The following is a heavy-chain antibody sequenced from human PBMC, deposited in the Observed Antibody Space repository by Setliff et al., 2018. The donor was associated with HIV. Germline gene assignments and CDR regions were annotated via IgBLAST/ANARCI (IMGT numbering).Heavy chain of an antibody. V-gene: IGHV3-48*01. J-gene: IGHJ6*03. CDR3: ARSGRAYGSGSYYAYYYCYMDV. CDR2: ISSSSSTI. Sequence: GGSLRLSCAASGFTFSSYSMNWVRQAPGKGLEWVSYISSSSSTIYYADSVKGRFTISRDNAKNSLYLQMNSLRAEDTAVYYCARSGRAYGSGSYYAYYYCYMDVWGKGTTVTVSS. CDR1: GFTFSSYS. D-gene: IGHD3-10*01.